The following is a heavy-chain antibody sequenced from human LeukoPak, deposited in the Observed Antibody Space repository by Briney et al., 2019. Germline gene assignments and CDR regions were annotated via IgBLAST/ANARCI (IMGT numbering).Heavy chain of an antibody. J-gene: IGHJ6*02. CDR1: GFTFDDYA. Sequence: GGSLRLSCAASGFTFDDYAMHWVRQAPGKGLEWVSGISWNSGSIGYADSVKGRFTISRDNAKNSLYLQMNSLRAEDTALYYCAKASRSWGSSSVWSYYYYGMDVWGQGTTVTVSS. D-gene: IGHD3-3*01. V-gene: IGHV3-9*01. CDR2: ISWNSGSI. CDR3: AKASRSWGSSSVWSYYYYGMDV.